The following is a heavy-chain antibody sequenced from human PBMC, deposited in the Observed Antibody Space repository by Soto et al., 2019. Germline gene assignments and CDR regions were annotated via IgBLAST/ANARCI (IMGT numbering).Heavy chain of an antibody. V-gene: IGHV2-5*02. J-gene: IGHJ4*02. CDR1: GFSLSTSGVG. CDR2: IYWDDDK. CDR3: VRGHGSARSTYFDD. D-gene: IGHD3-10*01. Sequence: QITLKESGPTVVKPTQTLTLTCTFSGFSLSTSGVGVGWIRQAPAKALEWLALIYWDDDKRYSPSLKNRLAITKDTSRNQVVLTMTDMDPVDTATYYCVRGHGSARSTYFDDWGQGTLVTVS.